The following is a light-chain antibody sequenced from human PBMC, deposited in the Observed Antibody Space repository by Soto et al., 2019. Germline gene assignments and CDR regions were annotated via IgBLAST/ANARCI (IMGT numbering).Light chain of an antibody. Sequence: QAVLTQSPSASASLGASVKLTCTLSSGHSSYAIAWHQQQPEKGPRYLMKLNSDGSHSKGDGIPDRFSGSSSGAERYLTISSLQSEDEADYYCQTSGSGTVVFGGGTKVTVL. CDR1: SGHSSYA. J-gene: IGLJ2*01. CDR2: LNSDGSH. V-gene: IGLV4-69*01. CDR3: QTSGSGTVV.